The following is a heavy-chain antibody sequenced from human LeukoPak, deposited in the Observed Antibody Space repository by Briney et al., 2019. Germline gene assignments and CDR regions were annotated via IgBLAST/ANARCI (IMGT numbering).Heavy chain of an antibody. Sequence: SGGSLRLSCAASGFTFSSYSMHWVRQAPGKGLEWVSSISTRSSYIYYAYSVKGRFTISRDNAKNSLYLQMNSLRAEDTAVYYCATVMVVGYYFDYWGQGTLVTVSS. CDR3: ATVMVVGYYFDY. CDR1: GFTFSSYS. J-gene: IGHJ4*02. D-gene: IGHD2-15*01. CDR2: ISTRSSYI. V-gene: IGHV3-21*04.